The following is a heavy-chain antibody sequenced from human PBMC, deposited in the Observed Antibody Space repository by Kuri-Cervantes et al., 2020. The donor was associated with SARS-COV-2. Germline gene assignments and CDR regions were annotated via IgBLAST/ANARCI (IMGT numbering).Heavy chain of an antibody. CDR2: IYYSGST. CDR3: ARNTAMARYFDY. V-gene: IGHV4-59*01. Sequence: SETLSLTCTVSGGSISSYYWSWIRQPPGKGLEWIGYIYYSGSTNYNPSLKSRVTISVDTSKNQFSLKLSSVTAADTAVYYCARNTAMARYFDYWGQGTLVTVSS. CDR1: GGSISSYY. D-gene: IGHD5-18*01. J-gene: IGHJ4*02.